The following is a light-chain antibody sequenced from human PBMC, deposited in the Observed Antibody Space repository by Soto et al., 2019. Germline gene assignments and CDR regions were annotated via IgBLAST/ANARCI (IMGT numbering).Light chain of an antibody. J-gene: IGLJ3*02. CDR2: EVT. CDR3: SSYTSSSTWV. Sequence: SALTQPASVSGSPGQSITISCTGTSSDVGNHNYVSWYQQHPGKAPKLMIYEVTNRPSGVSNRFSGSKSGNTASLIISGLQAEDEGDYYCSSYTSSSTWVFGGGTKLTVL. V-gene: IGLV2-14*01. CDR1: SSDVGNHNY.